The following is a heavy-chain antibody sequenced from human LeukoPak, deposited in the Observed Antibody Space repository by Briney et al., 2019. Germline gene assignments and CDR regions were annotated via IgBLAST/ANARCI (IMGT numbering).Heavy chain of an antibody. CDR2: ISGSGQNT. CDR1: GFTFSSHG. J-gene: IGHJ4*02. V-gene: IGHV3-23*01. Sequence: PGGTLRLSCAASGFTFSSHGMNWVRQAPGKGLEWVSTISGSGQNTYYADFVKGRFTISRDKSKNTLYQQMNSLRAEDTAVYYRAKGVTPVISLQFFDYWGQGTLITVSS. CDR3: AKGVTPVISLQFFDY. D-gene: IGHD4-23*01.